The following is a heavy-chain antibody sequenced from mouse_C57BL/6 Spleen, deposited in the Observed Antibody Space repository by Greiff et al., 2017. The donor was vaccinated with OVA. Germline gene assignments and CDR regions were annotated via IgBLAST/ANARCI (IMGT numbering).Heavy chain of an antibody. CDR1: GYTFTDYY. J-gene: IGHJ4*01. CDR2: IGPGSGSP. CDR3: ARTGTFNAMDY. Sequence: QVQLQQSGAELVKPGASVKISCKASGYTFTDYYINWVKQRPGQGLEWIGKIGPGSGSPYSNGKFKGKATLTADKSSSTAYMQLSSLTSEDSAVYFCARTGTFNAMDYWGQGTSVTVSS. V-gene: IGHV1-77*01. D-gene: IGHD4-1*01.